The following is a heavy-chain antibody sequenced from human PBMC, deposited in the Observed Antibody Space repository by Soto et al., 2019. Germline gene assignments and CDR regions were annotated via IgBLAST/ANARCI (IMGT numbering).Heavy chain of an antibody. V-gene: IGHV3-48*01. Sequence: EVQLVESGGGLVQPGGSLRLSCAASGFTFSSYSMNWVRQAPGKGLEWVSYISSRSSTIYYADSVKGRFTISRDNAKNSLYLQMNRLRAEDTAVYYCARDPIILRYLSGYYLDVWGKGTTVTVSS. D-gene: IGHD3-9*01. J-gene: IGHJ6*03. CDR1: GFTFSSYS. CDR2: ISSRSSTI. CDR3: ARDPIILRYLSGYYLDV.